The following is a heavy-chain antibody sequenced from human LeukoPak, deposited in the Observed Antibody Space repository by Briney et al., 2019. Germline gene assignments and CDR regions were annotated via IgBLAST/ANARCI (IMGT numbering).Heavy chain of an antibody. V-gene: IGHV3-21*01. J-gene: IGHJ4*02. CDR2: ISSTSTYI. CDR1: GFTFSSYG. CDR3: ARGSFGELLFFDY. Sequence: GGSLRLSCAASGFTFSSYGMNWVRQAPGKALEWVSSISSTSTYIYYADSVKGRFTISRDNAKNSLYMKMNRLRAEDTAVYYCARGSFGELLFFDYWGQGTLVTVSS. D-gene: IGHD3-10*01.